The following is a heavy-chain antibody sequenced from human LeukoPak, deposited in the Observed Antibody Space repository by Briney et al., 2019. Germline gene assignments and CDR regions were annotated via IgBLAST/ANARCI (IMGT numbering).Heavy chain of an antibody. V-gene: IGHV3-15*07. CDR2: IKNHGGTA. CDR3: TTGWTSAPHDGY. D-gene: IGHD1-1*01. J-gene: IGHJ4*01. Sequence: GGSLRLSCEASGFTFNQAWMNWVRQAPGKGLEWVGRIKNHGGTADHAAPVKGRFTGSRDDSKNTLYLQMNSLKSEDTAIYYCTTGWTSAPHDGYWGQGTLVTVSS. CDR1: GFTFNQAW.